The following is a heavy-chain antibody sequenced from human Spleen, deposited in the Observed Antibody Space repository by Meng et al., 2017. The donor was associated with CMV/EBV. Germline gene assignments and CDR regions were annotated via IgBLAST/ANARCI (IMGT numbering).Heavy chain of an antibody. CDR2: ISSSGSTI. J-gene: IGHJ4*02. CDR3: ARDNNCGGDCYRVYFDY. CDR1: GFTFSDYY. V-gene: IGHV3-11*01. Sequence: LSLTCAASGFTFSDYYMSWIRQAPGKGLEWVSYISSSGSTIYYADSVKGRFTISRDNAKNSLYLQMNSLRAEDTAVYYCARDNNCGGDCYRVYFDYWGQGTLVTVSS. D-gene: IGHD2-21*01.